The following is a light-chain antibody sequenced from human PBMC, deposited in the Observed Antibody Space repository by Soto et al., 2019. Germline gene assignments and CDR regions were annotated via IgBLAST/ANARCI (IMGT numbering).Light chain of an antibody. CDR3: HQYVSWT. CDR1: QTFSSIY. V-gene: IGKV3-20*01. Sequence: DSVWTQSPGNLALSPGERAALSVRASQTFSSIYLAWYQQKPGQAPRLLIYAASSRATGIPDRFSGSGSGTDFTLTISRLEPEDFAVYYCHQYVSWTFGQGTNVDI. CDR2: AAS. J-gene: IGKJ1*01.